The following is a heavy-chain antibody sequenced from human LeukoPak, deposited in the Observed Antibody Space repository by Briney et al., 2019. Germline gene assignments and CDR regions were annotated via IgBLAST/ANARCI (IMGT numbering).Heavy chain of an antibody. D-gene: IGHD3-3*01. CDR2: IVVGSGNT. CDR3: VADNSYDFWSGYSP. CDR1: GFTFTSSA. Sequence: SVKVSCKASGFTFTSSAMQWVRQARGQRLEWIGWIVVGSGNTNYAQKFQERVTITRDMSTSTAYMELNSLRSEDTAVYYCVADNSYDFWSGYSPWGQGTLVTVSS. V-gene: IGHV1-58*02. J-gene: IGHJ5*02.